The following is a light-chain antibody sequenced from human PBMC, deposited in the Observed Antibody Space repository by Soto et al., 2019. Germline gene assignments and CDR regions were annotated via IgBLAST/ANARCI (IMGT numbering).Light chain of an antibody. Sequence: QSVLTQPPSVSGAPGQRVTISCTETSSNIGAGYDVHWYQQLPGTAPKLLIYGNINRPSGVPDRFSGSKSGTSASLAITGLQAEDDADYYCQSYDSSLSAWVFGGGTKLTVL. CDR1: SSNIGAGYD. V-gene: IGLV1-40*01. J-gene: IGLJ3*02. CDR2: GNI. CDR3: QSYDSSLSAWV.